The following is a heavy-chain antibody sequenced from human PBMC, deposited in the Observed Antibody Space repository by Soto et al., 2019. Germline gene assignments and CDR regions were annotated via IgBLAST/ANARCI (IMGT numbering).Heavy chain of an antibody. CDR2: VYYSGTT. CDR3: ARTTAVPNTLRSRYYFDY. Sequence: SETLSLTCSVSGGSVNNRTYYWSWIRQPPGKRLEWIGYVYYSGTTNYNPSLKSRVSISVDTSKNQFSLSLSSVTAADTALYYCARTTAVPNTLRSRYYFDYWGQGTLVTVSS. V-gene: IGHV4-61*01. CDR1: GGSVNNRTYY. D-gene: IGHD4-17*01. J-gene: IGHJ4*02.